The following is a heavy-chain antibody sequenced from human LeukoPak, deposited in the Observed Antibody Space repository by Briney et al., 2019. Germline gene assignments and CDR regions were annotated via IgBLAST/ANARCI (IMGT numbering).Heavy chain of an antibody. CDR1: GGSFSGYY. Sequence: SETLSLTCAVYGGSFSGYYWSWIRQPPGKGLEWIGEINHSGSTNYNPSLKSRVTISVDTSKNQFSLKLSSVTAADTAVYYCARPLYSSGWYGVMDVWGKGTTVTVSS. CDR2: INHSGST. CDR3: ARPLYSSGWYGVMDV. V-gene: IGHV4-34*01. J-gene: IGHJ6*03. D-gene: IGHD6-19*01.